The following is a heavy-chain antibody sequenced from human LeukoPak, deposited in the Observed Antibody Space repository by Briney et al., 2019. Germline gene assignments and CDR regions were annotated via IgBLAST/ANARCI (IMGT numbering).Heavy chain of an antibody. V-gene: IGHV3-9*01. CDR1: GLTFDDYA. CDR2: ISWNSGSI. J-gene: IGHJ4*02. D-gene: IGHD1-26*01. CDR3: AKDSSGSYYRDFDY. Sequence: GGSLRLSCAASGLTFDDYAMHWVRHAPGKGLEWVSGISWNSGSIGYADSVKGRFTISRDNAKNSLYLQMNSLRAEDTALYYCAKDSSGSYYRDFDYWGQGTLVTVSS.